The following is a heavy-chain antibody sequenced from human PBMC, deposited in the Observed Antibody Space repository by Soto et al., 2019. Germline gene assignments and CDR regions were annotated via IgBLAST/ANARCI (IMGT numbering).Heavy chain of an antibody. J-gene: IGHJ5*02. V-gene: IGHV3-30*18. CDR1: GFTFSSYG. Sequence: QVQLVESGGGVVQPGRSLRLSCAASGFTFSSYGMHWVRQAPGKGLEWVAVISYDGSNKYYADSVKGRFTISRDNSKNTLYLQMNGLRAEDTAVYYCAKDSYGPYNWFDPWGQGTLVTVSS. D-gene: IGHD5-18*01. CDR2: ISYDGSNK. CDR3: AKDSYGPYNWFDP.